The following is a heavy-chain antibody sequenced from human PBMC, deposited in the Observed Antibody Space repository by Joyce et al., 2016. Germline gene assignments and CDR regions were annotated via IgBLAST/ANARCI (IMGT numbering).Heavy chain of an antibody. V-gene: IGHV1-69*02. CDR2: IIPILDIA. CDR3: GGPEDAFDI. CDR1: GGTFSRYT. J-gene: IGHJ3*02. D-gene: IGHD1-14*01. Sequence: QVQLVQSGAEVKKPGSSVKVSCKASGGTFSRYTVTWVRQAPGQGVEWMGRIIPILDIANYAQKFQGRVTISADKLMSTVYMELSSLGSEDTAVYYCGGPEDAFDIWGQGTMVTVSS.